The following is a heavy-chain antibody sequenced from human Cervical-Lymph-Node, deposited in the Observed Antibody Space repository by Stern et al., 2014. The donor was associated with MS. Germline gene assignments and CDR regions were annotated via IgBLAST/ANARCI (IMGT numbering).Heavy chain of an antibody. Sequence: VQLVQSGAEVKKPGESLKISCKLSGYSFTIYYIAWVRQMPGKGLGWMGVIYPYDSDTTYSPSVQGKVTISADKAITTACRQWGSLRASDTAMYYCARHVQGFDYWGQGTLVTVSS. CDR2: IYPYDSDT. V-gene: IGHV5-51*01. CDR1: GYSFTIYY. CDR3: ARHVQGFDY. J-gene: IGHJ4*02.